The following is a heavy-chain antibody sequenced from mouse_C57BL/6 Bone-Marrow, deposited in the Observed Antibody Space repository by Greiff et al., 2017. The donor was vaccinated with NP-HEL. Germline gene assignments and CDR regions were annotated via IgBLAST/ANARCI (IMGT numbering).Heavy chain of an antibody. D-gene: IGHD1-1*01. CDR3: ARSGYYGSIGY. CDR2: INPSTGGT. J-gene: IGHJ4*01. Sequence: EVQLQQSGPELVKPGASVKISCKASGYSFTGYYMNWVKQSPEKSLEWIGEINPSTGGTTYNQKFKAKATLTVDKSSSTAYMQLKSLTSEDSAVYYCARSGYYGSIGYWGQGTSVTVSS. CDR1: GYSFTGYY. V-gene: IGHV1-42*01.